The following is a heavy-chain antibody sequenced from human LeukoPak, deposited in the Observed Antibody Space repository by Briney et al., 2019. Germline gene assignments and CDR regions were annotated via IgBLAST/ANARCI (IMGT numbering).Heavy chain of an antibody. J-gene: IGHJ5*02. CDR1: GGSISSGGYY. D-gene: IGHD2-21*02. V-gene: IGHV4-31*03. Sequence: SQTLSLTCTVSGGSISSGGYYWSWIRQHPGKGLEWIGYIYYSGSTYYNPSLKSRVTISVDTSKNQFSLKLSSVTAADTAVYYCGRGDGGWFAPGGQETLVPVPS. CDR3: GRGDGGWFAP. CDR2: IYYSGST.